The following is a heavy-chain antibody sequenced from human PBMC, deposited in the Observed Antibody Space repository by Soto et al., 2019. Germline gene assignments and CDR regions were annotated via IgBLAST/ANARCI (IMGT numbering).Heavy chain of an antibody. CDR1: GFTFSSYA. D-gene: IGHD6-19*01. V-gene: IGHV3-23*01. J-gene: IGHJ2*01. CDR2: ISGSGGST. CDR3: AKGGGWLASNWYFDL. Sequence: VGSLRLSCAASGFTFSSYAMSWVRQAPGKGLEWVSAISGSGGSTYYADSVKGRFTISRDNSKNTLYLQMNSLRAEDTAVYYCAKGGGWLASNWYFDLWGRGTLVTVSS.